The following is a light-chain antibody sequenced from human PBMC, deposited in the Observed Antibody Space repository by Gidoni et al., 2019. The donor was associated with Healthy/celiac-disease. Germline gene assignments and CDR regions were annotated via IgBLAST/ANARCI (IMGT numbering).Light chain of an antibody. J-gene: IGLJ2*01. Sequence: SALTQPASVSESPGQSITIACTGTSSDVGGYNYVSWYHQHPGKAPKLMIYDVSNRPSGVSNRFAGSKSGNTASLTISGLQAEDEADYYCSSYTSSSTVVFGGGTKLTVL. CDR2: DVS. CDR1: SSDVGGYNY. V-gene: IGLV2-14*03. CDR3: SSYTSSSTVV.